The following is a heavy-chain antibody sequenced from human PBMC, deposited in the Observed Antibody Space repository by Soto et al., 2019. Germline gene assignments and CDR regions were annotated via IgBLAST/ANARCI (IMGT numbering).Heavy chain of an antibody. CDR1: GFTFSDHY. J-gene: IGHJ4*02. CDR2: SSNSGTFS. D-gene: IGHD1-1*01. CDR3: ARSGDNYNRLDY. V-gene: IGHV3-11*06. Sequence: GGSLRLSCAGSGFTFSDHYMSWIRQAPGKGLEWISYSSNSGTFSRYADSVKGRFSISRDNTKNLLYLQMNSLRAEDTAVYYCARSGDNYNRLDYWGQGTPVTVSS.